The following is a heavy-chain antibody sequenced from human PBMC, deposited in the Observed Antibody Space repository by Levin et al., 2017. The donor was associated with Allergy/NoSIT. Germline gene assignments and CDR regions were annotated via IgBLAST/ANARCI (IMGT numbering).Heavy chain of an antibody. V-gene: IGHV3-21*01. CDR2: IGSSSAYI. J-gene: IGHJ4*02. CDR1: GFSLRSYS. CDR3: ARDMETFDFWRPSEY. D-gene: IGHD3-3*01. Sequence: GGSLRLSCVASGFSLRSYSMNWVRQAPGKGLEWVSSIGSSSAYIYYADSVKGRFTTSRDNAKNSLYLQLNSLRAEDTAVYYCARDMETFDFWRPSEYWGQGALVTVSS.